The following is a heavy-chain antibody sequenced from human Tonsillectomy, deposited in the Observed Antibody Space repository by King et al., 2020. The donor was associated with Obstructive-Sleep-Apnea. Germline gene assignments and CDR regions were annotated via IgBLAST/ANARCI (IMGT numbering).Heavy chain of an antibody. V-gene: IGHV4-39*01. CDR3: ARRIVGVPHYFDY. J-gene: IGHJ4*02. Sequence: QLQLQESGPGLVKPSETLSLTCTVSGGSISSSSYYWGWIRQPPGKGLEWIGSIYYSGSTNYNPSLKSRVTISVDTSKNQFSLKLSSVTAADTAVYYCARRIVGVPHYFDYWGQGTLVTVSS. CDR2: IYYSGST. D-gene: IGHD1-26*01. CDR1: GGSISSSSYY.